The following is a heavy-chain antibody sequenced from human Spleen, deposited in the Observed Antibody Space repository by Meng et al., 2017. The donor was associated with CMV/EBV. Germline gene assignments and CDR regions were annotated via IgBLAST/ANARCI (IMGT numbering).Heavy chain of an antibody. V-gene: IGHV4-39*07. Sequence: VSGGSISSSSYSGGWIRQPPGKGLEWIGSIYYSGSTYYNPSLKSRVTISVDTSKNQFSLKLSSVTAADTAVYYCAIGRGTTTYFDYWGQGTLVTVSS. D-gene: IGHD1-1*01. CDR3: AIGRGTTTYFDY. J-gene: IGHJ4*02. CDR2: IYYSGST. CDR1: GGSISSSSYS.